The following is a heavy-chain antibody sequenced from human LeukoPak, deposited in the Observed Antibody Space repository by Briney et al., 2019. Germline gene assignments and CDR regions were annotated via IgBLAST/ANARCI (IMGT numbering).Heavy chain of an antibody. J-gene: IGHJ4*02. CDR2: IKQDGSEK. V-gene: IGHV3-7*01. CDR3: ARLIVGAIDY. D-gene: IGHD1-26*01. CDR1: GFTFSNYW. Sequence: GGSLRLSCAASGFTFSNYWMSWVSQAPGKGLEWVANIKQDGSEKYYVDSVKGRFTISRDNAKNSLYLQMNSLRAEDTAMYYCARLIVGAIDYWGQGTLVTVSS.